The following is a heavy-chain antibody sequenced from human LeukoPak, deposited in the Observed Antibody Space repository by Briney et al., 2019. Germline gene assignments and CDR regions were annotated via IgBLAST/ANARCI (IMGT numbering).Heavy chain of an antibody. CDR3: ARGLTLYYYDSSGYWRY. J-gene: IGHJ4*02. CDR1: GFTFSSYW. CDR2: IKQDGSEK. D-gene: IGHD3-22*01. V-gene: IGHV3-7*01. Sequence: GGSLRLSCAASGFTFSSYWMSWVRQATGKGLEWVANIKQDGSEKYCVDSVKGRFTISRDDAKNSLYLQMNSLRAEDTAVYYCARGLTLYYYDSSGYWRYWGQGTLVTVSS.